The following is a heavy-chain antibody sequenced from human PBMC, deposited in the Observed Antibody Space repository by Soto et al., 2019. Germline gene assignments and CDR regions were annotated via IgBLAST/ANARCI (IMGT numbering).Heavy chain of an antibody. CDR3: TRPYCSSGCCHQPGWGYFDV. D-gene: IGHD2-15*01. CDR2: ISYDGSNK. J-gene: IGHJ2*01. V-gene: IGHV3-30-3*01. Sequence: QVQLVESGGGVVQPGRSLRLSCAASGISFSSYAMHWVRQAPGRGPEWVTLISYDGSNKDYADSVKGRFTISRDNSKTTLYLLMNSLRSEDTALYYCTRPYCSSGCCHQPGWGYFDVRGRGTLVTVAS. CDR1: GISFSSYA.